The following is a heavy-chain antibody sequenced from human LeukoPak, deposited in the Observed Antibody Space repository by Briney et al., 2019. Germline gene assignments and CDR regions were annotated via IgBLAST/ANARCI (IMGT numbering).Heavy chain of an antibody. Sequence: GGSLRLSCAASGFTVTSNYMSWVRQAPGKGLEWVSVIYSDASTYYTDSVKGRFTISRHNSKNTLYLQMNSLRTEDTAVYYCARPNYVWRTYRGAIDVWGQGTTVTVSS. CDR2: IYSDAST. V-gene: IGHV3-53*04. CDR3: ARPNYVWRTYRGAIDV. J-gene: IGHJ6*02. D-gene: IGHD3-16*01. CDR1: GFTVTSNY.